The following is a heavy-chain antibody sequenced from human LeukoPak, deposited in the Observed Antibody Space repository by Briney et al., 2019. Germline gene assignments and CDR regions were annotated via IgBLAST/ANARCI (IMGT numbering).Heavy chain of an antibody. CDR3: ARMGYGLYYFDY. CDR1: GGSISSYY. Sequence: SETLSLTCTVSGGSISSYYWSWIRQPPGKGLEWIGEINHSGSTNYNPSLKSRVTISVDTSKNQFSLKLSSVTAADTAVYYCARMGYGLYYFDYWGQGTLVTVSS. D-gene: IGHD3/OR15-3a*01. CDR2: INHSGST. J-gene: IGHJ4*02. V-gene: IGHV4-34*01.